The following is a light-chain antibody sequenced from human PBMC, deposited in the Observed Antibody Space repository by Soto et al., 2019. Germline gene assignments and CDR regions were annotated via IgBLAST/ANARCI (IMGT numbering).Light chain of an antibody. CDR2: GIS. J-gene: IGKJ5*01. CDR1: QSVNSN. V-gene: IGKV3-15*01. CDR3: QQYSKWPIT. Sequence: EIVMTQAPAILSVSPGESATLSCRASQSVNSNYLAWYQQHPGQPPRLLIYGISTRATGIPARFSGSGSGTEFSLIISSLQSEDFAVYYCQQYSKWPITFGQGTRLEIK.